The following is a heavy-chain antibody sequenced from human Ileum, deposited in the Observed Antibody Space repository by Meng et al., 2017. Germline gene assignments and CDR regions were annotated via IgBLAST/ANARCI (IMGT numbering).Heavy chain of an antibody. J-gene: IGHJ3*02. V-gene: IGHV4-39*07. D-gene: IGHD3-22*01. CDR1: GGSISSSGYY. CDR2: IYYSGST. CDR3: ARIRITMIVVVITPSGAFDI. Sequence: SETLSLTCTVSGGSISSSGYYWGWIRQPPGKGLEWIGSIYYSGSTYYNPSLKSRVTISVDTSKNQFSLKLSSVTAADTAVYYCARIRITMIVVVITPSGAFDIWGQGTMVTVSS.